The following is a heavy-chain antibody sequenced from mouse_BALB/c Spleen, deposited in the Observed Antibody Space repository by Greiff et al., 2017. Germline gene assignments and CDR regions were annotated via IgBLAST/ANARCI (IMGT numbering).Heavy chain of an antibody. J-gene: IGHJ4*01. CDR2: IWAGGST. CDR3: ARNSPHYYGSSYGAMDY. V-gene: IGHV2-9*02. D-gene: IGHD1-1*01. CDR1: GFSLTSYG. Sequence: VKLVESGPGLVAPSQSLSITCTVSGFSLTSYGVHWVRQPPGKGLEWLGVIWAGGSTNYNSALMSRLSISKDNSKSQVFLKMNSLQTDDTAMYYCARNSPHYYGSSYGAMDYWGQGTSVTVSS.